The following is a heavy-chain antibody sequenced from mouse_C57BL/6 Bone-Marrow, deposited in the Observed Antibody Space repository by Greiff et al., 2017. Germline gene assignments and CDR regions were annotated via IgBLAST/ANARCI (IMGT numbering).Heavy chain of an antibody. D-gene: IGHD2-5*01. CDR2: IYPGNSDT. J-gene: IGHJ2*01. CDR3: TRSAIVTTYYFDY. Sequence: VQLQQSGTVLARPGASVKMSCKTSGYTFTSYWMHWVKQRPGQGLEWIGAIYPGNSDTSYNQKFKGKAKLTAVTSASTAYMELSSLTNEDSAVYYCTRSAIVTTYYFDYWGQGTTLTVSS. V-gene: IGHV1-5*01. CDR1: GYTFTSYW.